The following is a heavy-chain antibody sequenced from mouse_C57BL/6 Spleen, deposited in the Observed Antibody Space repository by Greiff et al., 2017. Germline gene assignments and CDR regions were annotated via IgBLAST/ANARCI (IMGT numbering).Heavy chain of an antibody. D-gene: IGHD2-1*01. J-gene: IGHJ4*01. CDR1: GFTFSDYG. V-gene: IGHV5-17*01. CDR2: ISSGSSTI. CDR3: ARDGNFYAMDY. Sequence: EVRLVESGGGLVKPGGSLKLSCAASGFTFSDYGMHWVRQAPEKGLEWVAYISSGSSTIYYADTVKGRFTVSRDNANDTLFLQMTSQGSEDTARYYCARDGNFYAMDYWGQGTSVTVSS.